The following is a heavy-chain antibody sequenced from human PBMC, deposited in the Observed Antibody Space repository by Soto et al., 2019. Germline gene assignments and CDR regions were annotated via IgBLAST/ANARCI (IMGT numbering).Heavy chain of an antibody. CDR3: AKDGYYYDSSGYQSVYYFDY. CDR1: GGSLSDYF. D-gene: IGHD3-22*01. Sequence: PSETLSLTCVVSGGSLSDYFWSWIRQPPGKALEWIGEINHHGSTNYNPSLKSRVTISVDTSKNQFSLKLSSVTAADQAMYYCAKDGYYYDSSGYQSVYYFDYWGQGTRVTVSS. CDR2: INHHGST. J-gene: IGHJ4*02. V-gene: IGHV4-34*01.